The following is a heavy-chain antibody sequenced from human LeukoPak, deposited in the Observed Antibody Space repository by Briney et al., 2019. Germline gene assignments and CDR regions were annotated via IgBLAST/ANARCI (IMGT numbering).Heavy chain of an antibody. CDR3: ARGPVAGTLDAFDI. CDR1: GGSISSYY. Sequence: PSETLSLTCTVSGGSISSYYWIWIRQPAGKGLEWIGRIFNSGSTNYNPSLKSRVTISVDTSKNHFSLKLSSVTAADTAVYYCARGPVAGTLDAFDIWGQGTMVTVSS. D-gene: IGHD6-19*01. CDR2: IFNSGST. J-gene: IGHJ3*02. V-gene: IGHV4-4*07.